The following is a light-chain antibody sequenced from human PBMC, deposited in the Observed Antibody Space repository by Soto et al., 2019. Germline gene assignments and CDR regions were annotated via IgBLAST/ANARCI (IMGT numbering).Light chain of an antibody. V-gene: IGLV2-8*01. CDR2: EVT. Sequence: QSVLTQPPSASGSPGQSVTISCTGTSSDIGGYNYVSWYQQPPGKAPKLMIYEVTKRPSGVPDRISGSKSGNTASLTVSGLQADDEADYYCTSFAGNFNEVFGGGTKLTVL. CDR1: SSDIGGYNY. CDR3: TSFAGNFNEV. J-gene: IGLJ2*01.